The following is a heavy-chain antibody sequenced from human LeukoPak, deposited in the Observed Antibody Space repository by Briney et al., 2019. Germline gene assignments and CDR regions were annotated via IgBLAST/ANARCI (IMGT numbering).Heavy chain of an antibody. CDR2: INPNSGGT. V-gene: IGHV1-2*02. J-gene: IGHJ4*02. Sequence: SVKVSCKASGYTFTGYYMHWVRQAPGQGLEWMGWINPNSGGTNYAQKFQGRVTMTRDTSVSTAYMELSRLRSDDTAVYYCARVLAYCGGDCYFDYWGQGTLVTVSS. CDR1: GYTFTGYY. CDR3: ARVLAYCGGDCYFDY. D-gene: IGHD2-21*01.